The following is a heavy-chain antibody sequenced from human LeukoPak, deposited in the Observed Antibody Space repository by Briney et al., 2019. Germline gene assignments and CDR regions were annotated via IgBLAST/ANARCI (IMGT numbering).Heavy chain of an antibody. Sequence: ASVKASCKASGYTFTSYDINWVRQATGQGLEWMGWMNPNSGNTGYAQKFQGRVTMTRNTSISTAYMELSSLRSEDTAVYYCARGQVGTLDFDYWGQGTLVTVSS. J-gene: IGHJ4*02. D-gene: IGHD1-1*01. CDR2: MNPNSGNT. CDR3: ARGQVGTLDFDY. CDR1: GYTFTSYD. V-gene: IGHV1-8*01.